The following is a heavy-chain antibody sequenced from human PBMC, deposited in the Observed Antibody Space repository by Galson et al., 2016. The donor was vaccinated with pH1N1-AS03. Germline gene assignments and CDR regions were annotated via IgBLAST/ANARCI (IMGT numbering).Heavy chain of an antibody. Sequence: QSGAEVKKPGESLKISCKGSGYKFTSYWIAWVRQMPGKGLEWMGIIYPGDADTRYSPSFQGQVTISVDKSNSTAYLQWNSLKASDTATYYCSSRQLGMGVDIWGQGTMVTVSS. CDR1: GYKFTSYW. J-gene: IGHJ3*02. CDR2: IYPGDADT. D-gene: IGHD7-27*01. CDR3: SSRQLGMGVDI. V-gene: IGHV5-51*03.